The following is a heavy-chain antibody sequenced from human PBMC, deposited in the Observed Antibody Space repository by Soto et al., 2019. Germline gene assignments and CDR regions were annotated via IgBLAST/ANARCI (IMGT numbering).Heavy chain of an antibody. CDR2: IIPILGIA. CDR1: GGTFSSYT. V-gene: IGHV1-69*02. D-gene: IGHD2-21*01. Sequence: QVQLVQSGAEVKKPGSSVKVSCKASGGTFSSYTISWVRQAPGQGLEWMGRIIPILGIANYAKKFQGRVTSXMSXAISAPVFDGEVRIAKANPTAXACVVLGRLRSEDAAVYYCARVGRSSCGYPWYFALCGRGTLVPVSS. J-gene: IGHJ2*01. CDR3: CVVLGRLRSEDAAVYYCARVGRSSCGYPWYFAL.